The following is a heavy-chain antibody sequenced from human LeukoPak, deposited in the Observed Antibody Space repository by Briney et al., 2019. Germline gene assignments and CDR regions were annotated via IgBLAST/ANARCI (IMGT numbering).Heavy chain of an antibody. CDR1: GYTFTSYG. D-gene: IGHD2-15*01. V-gene: IGHV1-18*01. Sequence: ASVKVSCKASGYTFTSYGISWVRQAPGQGLEWMGWISPYNGNTNYAQKLQGRVTMTTDTSTITAYMELRSLRSDDTAVYYCARSGESGGSAAFDIWGQGTMVTVSS. CDR3: ARSGESGGSAAFDI. CDR2: ISPYNGNT. J-gene: IGHJ3*02.